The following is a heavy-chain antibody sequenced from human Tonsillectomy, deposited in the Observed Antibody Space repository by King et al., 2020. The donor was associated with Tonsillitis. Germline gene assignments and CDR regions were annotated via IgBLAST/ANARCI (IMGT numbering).Heavy chain of an antibody. D-gene: IGHD4-17*01. CDR3: AVDLFTVTTAFAY. J-gene: IGHJ4*02. CDR1: GFTVSSNY. Sequence: EVQLVETGGGLIQPGGSLRLSCAASGFTVSSNYMSWVRQAPGKGLEWVSVIYSGGSTYYADSVKGRFTISRDNSKNTLYLQMKSLRAEDTAVYYCAVDLFTVTTAFAYWGQGPLVTVPS. CDR2: IYSGGST. V-gene: IGHV3-53*02.